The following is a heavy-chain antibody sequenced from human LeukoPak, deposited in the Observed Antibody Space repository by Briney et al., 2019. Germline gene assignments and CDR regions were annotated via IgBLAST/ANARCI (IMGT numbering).Heavy chain of an antibody. CDR3: ARDLTMIVYAFDI. D-gene: IGHD3-22*01. CDR2: IYSGGST. J-gene: IGHJ3*02. V-gene: IGHV3-53*01. Sequence: GGSLRLSCAASGFTVSSNYMSWVRQAPGKGLEWVSVIYSGGSTYYADSVKGRFTISRDNSKNTLYLQMNSLRAEDTAVYYCARDLTMIVYAFDIWGQGTMVTVSS. CDR1: GFTVSSNY.